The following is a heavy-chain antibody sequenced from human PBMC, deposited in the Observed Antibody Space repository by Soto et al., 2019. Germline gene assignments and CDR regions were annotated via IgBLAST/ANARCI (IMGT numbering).Heavy chain of an antibody. CDR1: GFSLTTSGVG. Sequence: QITLNESGPTVVRPTETLTLTCSFSGFSLTTSGVGVGWVRQSPGKAPEWLALIYWDDDKRYSESLKSSLTITKDTSKNQVVLTVANLYPTDTATYYCAHRVLRTVFGLVTTTAIYFDFWGQGTPVAGSS. V-gene: IGHV2-5*02. CDR2: IYWDDDK. CDR3: AHRVLRTVFGLVTTTAIYFDF. D-gene: IGHD3-3*01. J-gene: IGHJ4*02.